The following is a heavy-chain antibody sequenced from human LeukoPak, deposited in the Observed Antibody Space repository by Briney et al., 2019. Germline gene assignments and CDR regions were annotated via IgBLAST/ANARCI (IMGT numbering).Heavy chain of an antibody. D-gene: IGHD6-19*01. CDR3: ARDWTPSSGWYLLPWDY. V-gene: IGHV3-64*02. CDR2: ISRSGNTT. J-gene: IGHJ4*02. Sequence: GGSLRLSCTASGFSFRSYAMHWVRQAPGKGLEYVSAISRSGNTTYYADSVKGRFTVSRDNSKKTLFLQMSDLRPEDTAVYYCARDWTPSSGWYLLPWDYWGQGTLVTVSS. CDR1: GFSFRSYA.